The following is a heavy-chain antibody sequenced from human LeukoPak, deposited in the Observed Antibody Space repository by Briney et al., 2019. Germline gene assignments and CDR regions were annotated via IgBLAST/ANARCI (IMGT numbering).Heavy chain of an antibody. V-gene: IGHV1-2*02. CDR2: INPNSGGT. J-gene: IGHJ4*02. Sequence: GASVKVSCKASGYTFTGYYMHWVRQAPGQGLEWMGWINPNSGGTNYAQKIQGRVTMTRDTSISTAYMELSRLRSDDTAVYYSARLAPAGSGSYFDYWGQGTLVTVSS. CDR3: ARLAPAGSGSYFDY. D-gene: IGHD3-10*01. CDR1: GYTFTGYY.